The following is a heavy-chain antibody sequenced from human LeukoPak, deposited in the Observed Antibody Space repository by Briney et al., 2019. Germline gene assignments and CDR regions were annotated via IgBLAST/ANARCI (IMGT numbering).Heavy chain of an antibody. J-gene: IGHJ6*02. Sequence: GGSLRLSCAATGSTFSNYAIHWGRQAPGKGLEWVAFISDDGSRQHYADSVKGRFTISRDNSKNTLNLQMNSLGAEDTAVYYCAKYLTARGPPYALDVWGQGTTVTVSS. V-gene: IGHV3-30-3*02. CDR1: GSTFSNYA. CDR3: AKYLTARGPPYALDV. CDR2: ISDDGSRQ. D-gene: IGHD1-14*01.